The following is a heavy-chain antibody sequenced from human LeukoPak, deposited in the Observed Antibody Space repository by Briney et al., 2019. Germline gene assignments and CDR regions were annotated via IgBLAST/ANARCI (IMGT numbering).Heavy chain of an antibody. J-gene: IGHJ4*02. CDR2: INHSGST. CDR3: ARDGIVGAIEYCFDY. V-gene: IGHV4-34*01. D-gene: IGHD1-26*01. CDR1: GGSFSGYY. Sequence: PSETLSLTCAVYGGSFSGYYWSWIRRPPGKGLEWIGEINHSGSTNYNPSLKSRVTISVDTSKNQFSLKLRSVTAEDTAVYHCARDGIVGAIEYCFDYWGQGTMVTVSS.